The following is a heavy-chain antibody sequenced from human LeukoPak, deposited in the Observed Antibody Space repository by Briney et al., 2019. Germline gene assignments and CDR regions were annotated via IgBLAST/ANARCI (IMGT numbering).Heavy chain of an antibody. V-gene: IGHV1-18*01. D-gene: IGHD3-3*01. J-gene: IGHJ4*02. Sequence: ASVKVSCKASGYTFTSYGISWVRQAPGQGLEWMGWISAYNGNANYAQKLQGRVTMTTDTSTSTAYMELRSLRSDDTAVYYCARDLRIRFLEWLDPGDYWGQGTLVTVSS. CDR1: GYTFTSYG. CDR2: ISAYNGNA. CDR3: ARDLRIRFLEWLDPGDY.